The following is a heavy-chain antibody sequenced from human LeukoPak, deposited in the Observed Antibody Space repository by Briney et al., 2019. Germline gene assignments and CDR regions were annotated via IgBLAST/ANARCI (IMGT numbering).Heavy chain of an antibody. CDR1: GFIFSNYW. Sequence: GGSLRLSCSASGFIFSNYWMTWVRPARGKGLEGVGNIKQDGSEKYYVDTVKGRSTISRDNAMKSLYVQMNSLRAGDTAVYFCARDMIILQSWGEGTLVSVSS. CDR3: ARDMIILQS. D-gene: IGHD3-16*01. J-gene: IGHJ5*02. V-gene: IGHV3-7*04. CDR2: IKQDGSEK.